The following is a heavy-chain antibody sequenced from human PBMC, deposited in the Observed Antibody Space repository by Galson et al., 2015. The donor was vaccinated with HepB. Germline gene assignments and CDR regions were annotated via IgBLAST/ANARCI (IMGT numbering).Heavy chain of an antibody. V-gene: IGHV3-73*01. CDR1: GFTFSGSA. J-gene: IGHJ4*02. CDR2: IRSKANSYAT. Sequence: SLRLSCAASGFTFSGSAMHWVRQASGKGLEWVGRIRSKANSYATAYAASVKGRFTISRDDSKNTAYLQMNSLKTEDAAVYYCTRRGELTGDYWGQGTLVTVSS. D-gene: IGHD7-27*01. CDR3: TRRGELTGDY.